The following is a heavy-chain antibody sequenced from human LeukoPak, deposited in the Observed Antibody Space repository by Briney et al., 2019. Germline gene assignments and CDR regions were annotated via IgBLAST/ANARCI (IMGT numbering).Heavy chain of an antibody. V-gene: IGHV3-30-3*01. CDR2: ISYDGSNK. CDR3: ASYGIAAAGISF. Sequence: PGGSLRLSCAASGFTFSSYAMHWVRQAPGKGLEWVAVISYDGSNKYYADSVKGRFTISRDNSKNTLYLQMNSLRAEDTAVYYCASYGIAAAGISFGGQGTLATVSS. D-gene: IGHD6-13*01. J-gene: IGHJ4*02. CDR1: GFTFSSYA.